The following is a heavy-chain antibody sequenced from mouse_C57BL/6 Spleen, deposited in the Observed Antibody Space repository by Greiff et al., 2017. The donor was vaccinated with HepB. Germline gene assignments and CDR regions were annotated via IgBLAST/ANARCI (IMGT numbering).Heavy chain of an antibody. CDR3: AREGTDGYAGWFAY. CDR2: IDPSDSYT. J-gene: IGHJ3*01. Sequence: QVQLQQPGAELVRPGTSVKLSCKASGYTFTSYWMHWVKQRPGQGLEWIGVIDPSDSYTNYNQKFKGKATLTVDTSSSTAYMQLSSLTSEDSAVYYCAREGTDGYAGWFAYWGQGTLVTVSA. CDR1: GYTFTSYW. D-gene: IGHD2-3*01. V-gene: IGHV1-59*01.